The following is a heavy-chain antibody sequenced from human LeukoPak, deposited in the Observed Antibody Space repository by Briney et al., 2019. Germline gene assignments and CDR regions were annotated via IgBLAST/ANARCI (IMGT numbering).Heavy chain of an antibody. CDR3: ARDARRGVELKAFDI. Sequence: GGSLRLSCAASGFTVSSNYMSWVRQAPGKGLEWVSVIYSGGSTYYADSVKGRFTITRDNSKNTLYLQMNSMRAEDTAVYYCARDARRGVELKAFDIWGQGTMVTVSS. V-gene: IGHV3-53*01. CDR1: GFTVSSNY. CDR2: IYSGGST. J-gene: IGHJ3*02. D-gene: IGHD1-7*01.